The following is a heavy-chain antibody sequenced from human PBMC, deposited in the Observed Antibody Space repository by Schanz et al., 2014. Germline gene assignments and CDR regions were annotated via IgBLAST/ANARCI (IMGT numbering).Heavy chain of an antibody. D-gene: IGHD2-2*01. Sequence: QVQLQQWGAGLLKPSETLSLTCAVYGGSFSGYYWSWIRQPPGKGLEWIAEINHGGSTNYNPSLKSRVTISVATSKNQFSLKLRSVTAADTAVYYCARAARRTRVVPLYFDYWGQGTLVTDSS. CDR1: GGSFSGYY. CDR3: ARAARRTRVVPLYFDY. CDR2: INHGGST. J-gene: IGHJ4*02. V-gene: IGHV4-34*01.